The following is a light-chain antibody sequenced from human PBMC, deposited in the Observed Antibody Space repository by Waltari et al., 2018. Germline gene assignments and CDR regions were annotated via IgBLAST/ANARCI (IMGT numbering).Light chain of an antibody. Sequence: DIVMTQSPATLSVSPGYRATLSCRASQSVSSNLAWYQQKPGQAPRLLIYGASTRATGIPARFSGTGSGTEFTLSISSLQSEDFAVYYCQQYNNWPPLFTFGPGTKVDMK. CDR1: QSVSSN. V-gene: IGKV3D-15*01. J-gene: IGKJ3*01. CDR2: GAS. CDR3: QQYNNWPPLFT.